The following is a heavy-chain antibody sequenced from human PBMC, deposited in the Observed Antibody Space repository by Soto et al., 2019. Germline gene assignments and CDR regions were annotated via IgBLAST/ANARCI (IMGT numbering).Heavy chain of an antibody. Sequence: EVQLLESGGGLGQPGGSLRLSCAASGFTFSSYDMSWVRQAPGKGLEWVSVISGSGGSTNYADSVKGRFTISRDNSKNTLYLQMNSLRAEDTAVYYCAKRGRQKAVYYYYGMDVWGQGTTVTVSS. CDR1: GFTFSSYD. CDR2: ISGSGGST. J-gene: IGHJ6*02. V-gene: IGHV3-23*01. D-gene: IGHD3-16*01. CDR3: AKRGRQKAVYYYYGMDV.